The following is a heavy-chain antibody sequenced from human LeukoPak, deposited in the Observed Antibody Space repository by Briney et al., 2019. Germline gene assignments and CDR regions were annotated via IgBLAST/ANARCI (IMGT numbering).Heavy chain of an antibody. V-gene: IGHV4-4*02. D-gene: IGHD3-16*01. J-gene: IGHJ4*02. CDR2: VYLSGST. CDR1: GGSISNRNW. CDR3: ARSFWGTTAISYFDY. Sequence: SETLSLTCAVSGGSISNRNWWSWVRQSPGKGLEWIGEVYLSGSTNYNSSLKSRVTISVDRSKNQFSLKLNSVTAADTAVYYCARSFWGTTAISYFDYWGQGTLVTVSS.